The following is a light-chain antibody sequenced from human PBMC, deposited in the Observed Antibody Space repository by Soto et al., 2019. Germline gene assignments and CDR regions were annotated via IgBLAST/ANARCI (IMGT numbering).Light chain of an antibody. J-gene: IGKJ1*01. CDR2: KAS. Sequence: DIQMTQSPSTLSAPVGDRVTITCRASQSIDSSLAWFQQKPGKAPRLLIYKASTLESGVPSRFSGSGSGTEFTLTISSVQPDDFATYYCQQYNNFWTFGQGTRVEIK. V-gene: IGKV1-5*03. CDR3: QQYNNFWT. CDR1: QSIDSS.